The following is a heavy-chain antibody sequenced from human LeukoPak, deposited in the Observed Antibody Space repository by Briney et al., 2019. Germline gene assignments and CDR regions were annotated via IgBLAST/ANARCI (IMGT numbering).Heavy chain of an antibody. D-gene: IGHD3-10*01. CDR3: ARARGRDGYFDY. CDR2: ISYSGDT. Sequence: SETLSLTCSVSGASITSSRSYGAWIRQSPGKGLEWIGSISYSGDTYYNPSVESRVIISVDTSKNHFSLKLTSVTAADTAVYYCARARGRDGYFDYWGQGTLVTVSS. CDR1: GASITSSRSY. J-gene: IGHJ4*02. V-gene: IGHV4-39*07.